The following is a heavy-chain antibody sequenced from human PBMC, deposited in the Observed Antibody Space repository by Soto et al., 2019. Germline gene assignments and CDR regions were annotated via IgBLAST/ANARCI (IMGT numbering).Heavy chain of an antibody. J-gene: IGHJ5*02. CDR2: INPSGGST. CDR1: GYTFTSYY. Sequence: GASVKVSCKASGYTFTSYYMHWVRQAPGQGLEWMGIINPSGGSTSYAQKFQGRVTMTRDTPTSTVYMELSSLRSEDTAVYYCAREGVTTRWFDPWGQGTLVTVSS. V-gene: IGHV1-46*01. CDR3: AREGVTTRWFDP. D-gene: IGHD4-4*01.